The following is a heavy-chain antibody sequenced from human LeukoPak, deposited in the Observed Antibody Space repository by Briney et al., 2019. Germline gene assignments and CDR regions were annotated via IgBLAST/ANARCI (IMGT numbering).Heavy chain of an antibody. CDR2: IRSDENYK. Sequence: GGFLRLSCAASGFTFSSYGMHWVRQAPGKGLEWVAHIRSDENYKHYADSVKGRFTISRDNSKNTVYVQMNSLRPEDTAVYYCAKDAHWSADHWGQGTLVTVSS. V-gene: IGHV3-30*02. CDR3: AKDAHWSADH. D-gene: IGHD3-3*01. J-gene: IGHJ5*02. CDR1: GFTFSSYG.